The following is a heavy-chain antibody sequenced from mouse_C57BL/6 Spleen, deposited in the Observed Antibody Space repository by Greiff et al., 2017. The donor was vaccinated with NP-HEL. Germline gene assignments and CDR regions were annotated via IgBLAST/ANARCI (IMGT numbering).Heavy chain of an antibody. CDR2: ISDGGSYT. Sequence: DVHLVESGGGLVKPGGSLKLSCAASGFTFSSYAMSWVRQTPEKRLEWVATISDGGSYTYYPDNVKGRFTISRDNAKNNLYLQMSHLKSEDTAMYYCARDDYEGYDFDYWGQGTTLTVSS. J-gene: IGHJ2*01. D-gene: IGHD2-4*01. CDR3: ARDDYEGYDFDY. CDR1: GFTFSSYA. V-gene: IGHV5-4*01.